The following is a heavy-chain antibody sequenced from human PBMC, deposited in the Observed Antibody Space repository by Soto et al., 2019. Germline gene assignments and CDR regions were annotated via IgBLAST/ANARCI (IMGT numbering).Heavy chain of an antibody. CDR3: ARHGAHDYSNYAWFDP. CDR2: IYYRGNT. J-gene: IGHJ5*02. Sequence: PLETLSLTGTVSGGSISSSGDYWGWIRQPPGKGLEWIGSIYYRGNTFYNPSLKSRVTISVDTSKNQFSLKVSSVTAADTAVYYCARHGAHDYSNYAWFDPWGQGTLVTVSX. D-gene: IGHD4-4*01. CDR1: GGSISSSGDY. V-gene: IGHV4-39*01.